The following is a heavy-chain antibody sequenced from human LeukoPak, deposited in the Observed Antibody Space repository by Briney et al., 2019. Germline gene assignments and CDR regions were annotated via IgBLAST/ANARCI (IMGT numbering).Heavy chain of an antibody. CDR3: AREGTDAFDI. CDR1: GFTFSTYT. CDR2: ISSSSNYI. J-gene: IGHJ3*02. V-gene: IGHV3-21*01. Sequence: PGGSLRLSCGASGFTFSTYTMNWVRQDPGKWLESVSSISSSSNYIYYADSVKGRFTRSRDNAKNSLYLQMNSLRAEDTAVYYCAREGTDAFDIWGQGTMVTVSS.